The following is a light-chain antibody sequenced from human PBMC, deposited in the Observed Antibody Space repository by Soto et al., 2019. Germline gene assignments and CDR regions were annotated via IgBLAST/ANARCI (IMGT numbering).Light chain of an antibody. J-gene: IGKJ1*01. CDR2: GAS. CDR3: QQYNDWPPT. Sequence: EIVMTQSPATLSASPGERATLSCRASQSVRSNLAWYQQKPGQAPRLLIYGASTRATGIPARFSGSGSGTEFTLSIGSLQSEDFAVYYCQQYNDWPPTFVQGTKVEIK. CDR1: QSVRSN. V-gene: IGKV3-15*01.